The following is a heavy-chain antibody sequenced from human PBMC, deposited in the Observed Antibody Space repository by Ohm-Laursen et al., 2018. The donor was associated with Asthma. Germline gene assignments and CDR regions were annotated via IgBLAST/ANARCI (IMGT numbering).Heavy chain of an antibody. V-gene: IGHV4-31*02. J-gene: IGHJ5*02. CDR1: GGSISNGSYY. CDR3: ARGGRLQGFHFDP. Sequence: TLSLTCTVSGGSISNGSYYWSWIRQHPGRGLEWIGYIYYSGSTYYNPSLKSRVTISVDTSKNQFSLKLSSVTAADTAVYYCARGGRLQGFHFDPWGQGTLVTVSS. CDR2: IYYSGST. D-gene: IGHD3-16*01.